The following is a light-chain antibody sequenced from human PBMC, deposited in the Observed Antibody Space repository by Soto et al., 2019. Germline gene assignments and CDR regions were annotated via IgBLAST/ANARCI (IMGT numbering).Light chain of an antibody. CDR3: QQHDNLPPFLT. Sequence: DIQMTQSPSSLSASVGDRVTITCQASQDISNYLNWYQQKPGKAPKLLIYDASNLETGVPSRFSGSGYGTDFSFTISSLQPEDIATYYCQQHDNLPPFLTFGPGTKVDIK. CDR2: DAS. V-gene: IGKV1-33*01. CDR1: QDISNY. J-gene: IGKJ3*01.